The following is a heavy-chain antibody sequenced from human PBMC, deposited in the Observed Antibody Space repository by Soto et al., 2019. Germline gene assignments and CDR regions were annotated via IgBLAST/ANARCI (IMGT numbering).Heavy chain of an antibody. CDR2: ISGSGGST. CDR3: AKDTYYYDSSGSRSFDY. V-gene: IGHV3-23*01. Sequence: EVQLLESGGGLVQPGGSLRLSCAASVFTFSSYAMSWVRQAPGKGLEWVSAISGSGGSTYYADSVKGRFTISRDNSKNTLYLQMNSLRAEDTAVYYCAKDTYYYDSSGSRSFDYWGQGSLVTVSS. D-gene: IGHD3-22*01. CDR1: VFTFSSYA. J-gene: IGHJ4*02.